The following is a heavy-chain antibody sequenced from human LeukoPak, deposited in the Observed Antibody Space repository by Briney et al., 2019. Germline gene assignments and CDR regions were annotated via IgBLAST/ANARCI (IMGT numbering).Heavy chain of an antibody. J-gene: IGHJ5*02. CDR3: ARGGVSAGTTGP. D-gene: IGHD1-1*01. V-gene: IGHV1-69*13. CDR1: GGTFSSYA. Sequence: VKVSCKASGGTFSSYAISWVRQAPGQGLEWMGGIIPIFGTANYAQKFQGRVTITADESTSTAYMGLSSLRSEDTAVYYCARGGVSAGTTGPWGQGTLVTVSS. CDR2: IIPIFGTA.